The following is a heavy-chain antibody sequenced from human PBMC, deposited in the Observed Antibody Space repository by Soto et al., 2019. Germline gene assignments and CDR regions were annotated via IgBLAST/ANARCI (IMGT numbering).Heavy chain of an antibody. CDR1: GGSISSGGYY. V-gene: IGHV4-31*03. CDR3: ARGRAPLAAPYYYYGMDV. Sequence: QVQLQESGPGLVKPSQTLSLTCTVSGGSISSGGYYWSWIRQHPGKGLEWIGYIYYSGSTYYNPSLKSRVTISVDTSKNQFSLKLSSVTAADTAVYYCARGRAPLAAPYYYYGMDVWGQGTTVTVSS. J-gene: IGHJ6*02. D-gene: IGHD2-15*01. CDR2: IYYSGST.